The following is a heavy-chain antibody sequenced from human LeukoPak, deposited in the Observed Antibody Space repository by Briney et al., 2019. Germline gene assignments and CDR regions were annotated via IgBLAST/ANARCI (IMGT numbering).Heavy chain of an antibody. J-gene: IGHJ4*02. D-gene: IGHD2-8*01. CDR2: ISSSSSTI. V-gene: IGHV3-48*01. Sequence: GGSLRLSCAASGFTFSSYSMNWVREAPGRGLEWVSYISSSSSTIYYADSVKGRFTISRDNAKNSLYLQMNSLRAEDTAVYYCARDFYCTNGVCLDYWGQGTLVTVSS. CDR1: GFTFSSYS. CDR3: ARDFYCTNGVCLDY.